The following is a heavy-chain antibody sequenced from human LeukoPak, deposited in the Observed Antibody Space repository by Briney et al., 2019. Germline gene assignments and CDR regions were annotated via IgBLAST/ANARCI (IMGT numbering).Heavy chain of an antibody. CDR3: AREVGAGSYYNEIDY. J-gene: IGHJ4*02. CDR2: ITSSGNYR. Sequence: GGSLRLSCAASRFAFSTYTMNWIRQAPGKGLEWVSSITSSGNYRYYADSMKGRFTISRDNAKNSLYLQMNSLRAEDTAVYYCAREVGAGSYYNEIDYWGQGTLVTVSS. V-gene: IGHV3-21*01. CDR1: RFAFSTYT. D-gene: IGHD3-10*01.